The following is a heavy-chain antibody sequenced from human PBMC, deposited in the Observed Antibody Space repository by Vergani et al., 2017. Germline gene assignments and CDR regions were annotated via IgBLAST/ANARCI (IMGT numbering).Heavy chain of an antibody. CDR3: AKGQTRYGDDSTDG. CDR1: GFPFSSYA. J-gene: IGHJ4*02. V-gene: IGHV3-23*01. Sequence: EVQLLESGGGLVQPGGSLRLSCAASGFPFSSYAISWVRQAPGKGLEGVSAISGSGGRTYYADSVKGRFTISRDNSTNTLYLQMNSLRAEDTAVYYCAKGQTRYGDDSTDGWGQGTLVTVSS. D-gene: IGHD4-17*01. CDR2: ISGSGGRT.